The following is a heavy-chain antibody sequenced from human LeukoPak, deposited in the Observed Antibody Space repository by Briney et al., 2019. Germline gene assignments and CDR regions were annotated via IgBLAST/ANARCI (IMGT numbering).Heavy chain of an antibody. J-gene: IGHJ3*02. V-gene: IGHV4-59*08. CDR3: ARSYYYDSSGYYSDAFDI. D-gene: IGHD3-22*01. CDR1: GGSISSYY. Sequence: SETLSLTCTVSGGSISSYYWSWIRQPPGKGLEWIGYIYYSGSTNYNPSHKSRVTISVDTSKNQFSLKLSSVTAADTAVYYCARSYYYDSSGYYSDAFDIWGQGTMVTVSS. CDR2: IYYSGST.